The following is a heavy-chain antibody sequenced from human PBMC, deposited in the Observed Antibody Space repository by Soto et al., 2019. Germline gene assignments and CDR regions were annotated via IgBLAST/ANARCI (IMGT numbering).Heavy chain of an antibody. D-gene: IGHD3-22*01. V-gene: IGHV1-46*01. CDR3: ASSLYDSSGYYLPL. Sequence: ASVNVSCKASGGTFSSYAISWVRQAPGQGLEWMGRINPSGGSTIYAQKFQGXXXXXXDKSTSTVYMELSSLRSEDTAVYYCASSLYDSSGYYLPLWGQGTLVTVSS. CDR2: INPSGGST. J-gene: IGHJ4*02. CDR1: GGTFSSYA.